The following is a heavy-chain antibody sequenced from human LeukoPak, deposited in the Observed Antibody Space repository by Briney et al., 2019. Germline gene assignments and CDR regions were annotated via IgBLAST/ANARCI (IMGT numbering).Heavy chain of an antibody. CDR2: IYHSGST. CDR3: ARHSDIVVVPVATNTDY. V-gene: IGHV4-38-2*01. D-gene: IGHD2-2*01. Sequence: SETLSLTCAVSGYSISSGYYWGWIRQPPGKGLEWIGSIYHSGSTYYNPSLKSRVTISVDTSKNQFSLKLSSVTAADTAVYYCARHSDIVVVPVATNTDYWGQGTLVTVSS. J-gene: IGHJ4*02. CDR1: GYSISSGYY.